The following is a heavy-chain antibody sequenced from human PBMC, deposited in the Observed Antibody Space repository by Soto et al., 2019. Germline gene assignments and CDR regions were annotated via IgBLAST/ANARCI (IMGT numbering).Heavy chain of an antibody. Sequence: AETLSLTCTVSGGSISSYYWSWIRQPPGKGLEWIGYIYYSGSTNYNPSLKSRVTISVDTSKNQFSLKLSSVTAADTAVYYCARDFEYQLLYYWGQGTLVTVSS. CDR2: IYYSGST. CDR1: GGSISSYY. J-gene: IGHJ4*02. D-gene: IGHD2-2*02. V-gene: IGHV4-59*01. CDR3: ARDFEYQLLYY.